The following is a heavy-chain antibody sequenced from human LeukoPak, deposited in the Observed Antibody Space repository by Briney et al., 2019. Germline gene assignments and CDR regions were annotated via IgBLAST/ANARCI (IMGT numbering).Heavy chain of an antibody. CDR2: IKPDGSEK. V-gene: IGHV3-7*01. CDR3: AKARAGDITAAFNY. D-gene: IGHD6-13*01. CDR1: GFTFSSYW. J-gene: IGHJ4*02. Sequence: PGGSLRLSCAVSGFTFSSYWMSWVRQAPGKGLEWVASIKPDGSEKYYVDSVKGRFTISRDNAKNSLYLQMNSLRAEDTAIYYCAKARAGDITAAFNYWGQGTLVTVSS.